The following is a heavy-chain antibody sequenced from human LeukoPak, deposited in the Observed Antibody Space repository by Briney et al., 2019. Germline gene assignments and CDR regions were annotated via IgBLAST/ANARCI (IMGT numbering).Heavy chain of an antibody. CDR3: ARSDRTLYSSSWGEFDP. D-gene: IGHD6-13*01. J-gene: IGHJ5*02. CDR2: INPSGGST. Sequence: GASVKVSCKASGYTFTSYYMHWVRQAPGQGLEWMGIINPSGGSTNYAQKFQGRVTMTRDTSTSTVYMELSSLRSEDTAVYYCARSDRTLYSSSWGEFDPWGQGTLVTVSS. CDR1: GYTFTSYY. V-gene: IGHV1-46*01.